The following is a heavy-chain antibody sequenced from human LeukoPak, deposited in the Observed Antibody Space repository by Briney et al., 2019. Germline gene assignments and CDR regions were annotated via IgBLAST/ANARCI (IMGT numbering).Heavy chain of an antibody. CDR2: IYYSGST. Sequence: SETLSLTCTASGGSITTTNYYWGWIRQSPGKGLEWIGSIYYSGSTNYNPSLKSRVTISVDTSKNQFSLKLSSVTAADTAVYYCARGSRAAADYWGQGTLVTVSS. D-gene: IGHD6-13*01. CDR1: GGSITTTNYY. V-gene: IGHV4-39*07. J-gene: IGHJ4*02. CDR3: ARGSRAAADY.